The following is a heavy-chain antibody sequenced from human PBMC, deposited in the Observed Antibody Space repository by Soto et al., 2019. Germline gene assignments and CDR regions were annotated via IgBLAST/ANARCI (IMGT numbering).Heavy chain of an antibody. CDR3: ARFVWYEYQFDY. D-gene: IGHD3-16*01. CDR2: IYYSGST. Sequence: PSETLSLTCTVSGGSSSLYYWSWIRQPPGKGLEWIGYIYYSGSTNYNPSLKSRVTISVDTSKNQFSLKLSSVTAADTAVYYCARFVWYEYQFDYWGQGTLVTVSS. V-gene: IGHV4-59*01. J-gene: IGHJ4*02. CDR1: GGSSSLYY.